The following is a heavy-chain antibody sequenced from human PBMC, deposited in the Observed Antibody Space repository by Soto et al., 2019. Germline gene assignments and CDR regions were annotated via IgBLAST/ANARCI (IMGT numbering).Heavy chain of an antibody. D-gene: IGHD2-15*01. J-gene: IGHJ2*01. CDR2: ISGSGGST. V-gene: IGHV3-23*01. CDR3: AKAPPIWTRYCSGGSCSLGYFDL. Sequence: GGSLRLSCAASGFTFSSYAMSWVRQAPGKGLGWVSAISGSGGSTYYADSVKGRFTISRDNSKNTLYLQMNSLRAEDTAVYYCAKAPPIWTRYCSGGSCSLGYFDLWGRGTLVTVSS. CDR1: GFTFSSYA.